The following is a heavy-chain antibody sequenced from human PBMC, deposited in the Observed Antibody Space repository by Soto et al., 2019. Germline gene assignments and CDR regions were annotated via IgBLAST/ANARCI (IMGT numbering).Heavy chain of an antibody. CDR2: IYYSGST. J-gene: IGHJ4*02. Sequence: PSETLSLTCTVSGGSISSSSYYWGWIRQPPGKGLEWIESIYYSGSTYYNPSLKSRVTISVDTSKNQFSLKLSSVTAADTAVYYCARVFVWYCDYGVSRFYFWGQGSLVTVSS. CDR1: GGSISSSSYY. V-gene: IGHV4-39*01. CDR3: ARVFVWYCDYGVSRFYF. D-gene: IGHD4-17*01.